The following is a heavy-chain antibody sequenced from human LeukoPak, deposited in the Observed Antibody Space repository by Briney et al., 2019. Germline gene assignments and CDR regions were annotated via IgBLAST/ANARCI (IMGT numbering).Heavy chain of an antibody. V-gene: IGHV4-34*01. Sequence: SETLSLTCAVYGGSFSAYYWTWIRQPPGKGLEWIGQINHSGGTNYNPSLKSRVTISVDTSKNQFSLKLSSVTAADTAVYYCARGRRQLLYYYYYMDVWGKGTTVTVSS. J-gene: IGHJ6*03. CDR2: INHSGGT. D-gene: IGHD6-6*01. CDR1: GGSFSAYY. CDR3: ARGRRQLLYYYYYMDV.